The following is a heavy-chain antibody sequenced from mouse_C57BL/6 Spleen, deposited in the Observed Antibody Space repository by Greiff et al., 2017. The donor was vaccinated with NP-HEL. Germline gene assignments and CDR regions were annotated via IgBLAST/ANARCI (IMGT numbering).Heavy chain of an antibody. V-gene: IGHV5-17*01. J-gene: IGHJ4*01. CDR1: GFTFSDYG. D-gene: IGHD2-1*01. CDR2: ISSGSSTI. Sequence: DVMLVESGGGLVKPGGSLKLSCAASGFTFSDYGMHWVRQAPEKGLEWVAYISSGSSTIYYADTVKGRFTISRDNAKNTLFLQMTSLRSEDTAMYYCARGSYGNYDYYAMDYWGQGTSVTVSS. CDR3: ARGSYGNYDYYAMDY.